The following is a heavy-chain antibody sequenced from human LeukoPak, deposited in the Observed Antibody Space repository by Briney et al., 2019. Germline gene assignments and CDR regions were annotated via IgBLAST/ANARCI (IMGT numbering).Heavy chain of an antibody. CDR3: ARVVVTATLDAFDI. J-gene: IGHJ3*02. D-gene: IGHD2-21*02. V-gene: IGHV3-23*01. Sequence: GGTLRLSCAASGFTFSSYGMSWVRQAPGKGLEWVSAISGSGGSTYYADSVKGRFTISRDNAKNSLYLQMNSLRAEDTAVYYCARVVVTATLDAFDIWGQGTMVTVSS. CDR2: ISGSGGST. CDR1: GFTFSSYG.